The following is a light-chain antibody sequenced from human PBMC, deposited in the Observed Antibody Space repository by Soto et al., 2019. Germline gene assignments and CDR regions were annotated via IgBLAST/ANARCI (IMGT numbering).Light chain of an antibody. CDR2: SNN. CDR1: SSNIVGTNY. Sequence: SFLTHPPSCSVTPGHMCCISWSGSSSNIVGTNYAYWYQQLPGAAPKLLMHSNNKRPSGVPDRFSGSKSGTSAYLAITGLRSADEADYYCATWDEDLYNQIIGGGTKVPVL. CDR3: ATWDEDLYNQI. V-gene: IGLV1-47*02. J-gene: IGLJ2*01.